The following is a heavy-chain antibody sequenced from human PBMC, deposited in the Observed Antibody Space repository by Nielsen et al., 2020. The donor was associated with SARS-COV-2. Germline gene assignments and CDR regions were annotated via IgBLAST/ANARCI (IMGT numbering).Heavy chain of an antibody. Sequence: SGPTLVKPTQTLTLTCTFSGFSLSTSGVGVGWIRQPPGKALERLALIYWNDDKRYSPSLKSRLTITKDTSKNQVVLTMTNMDPVDTATYYCAHSRTYYYDSSAPLGWFDPWGQGTLVTVSS. CDR2: IYWNDDK. J-gene: IGHJ5*02. CDR3: AHSRTYYYDSSAPLGWFDP. CDR1: GFSLSTSGVG. D-gene: IGHD3-22*01. V-gene: IGHV2-5*01.